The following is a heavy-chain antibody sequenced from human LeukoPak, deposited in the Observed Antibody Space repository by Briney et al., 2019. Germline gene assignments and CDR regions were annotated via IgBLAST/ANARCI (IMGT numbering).Heavy chain of an antibody. V-gene: IGHV4-59*01. CDR1: GGSISSYF. CDR3: ARGGSAYYYGSGSSDYFDY. Sequence: SETLSLTCILPGGSISSYFWSSLRQPPRKGLEWMGYIYYSGSSNYNPSLKSRVNISVETYKNQFFLKVSSVTAADTDVYYCARGGSAYYYGSGSSDYFDYWGQGTVVTVSS. CDR2: IYYSGSS. J-gene: IGHJ4*02. D-gene: IGHD3-10*01.